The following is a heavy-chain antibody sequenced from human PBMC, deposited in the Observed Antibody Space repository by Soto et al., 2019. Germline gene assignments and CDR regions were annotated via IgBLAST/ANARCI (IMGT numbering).Heavy chain of an antibody. Sequence: TLSLTCSVSGAAFNSGNYYWSWIRQVPGKGLEWIGHIYVTGAVDYNPSLRDRITISQDTSERQFSLNLRLVTAADTAVYYCARLRIATNNYKWFDPWGQGTLVTVSS. V-gene: IGHV4-31*03. CDR3: ARLRIATNNYKWFDP. CDR1: GAAFNSGNYY. J-gene: IGHJ5*02. D-gene: IGHD2-21*01. CDR2: IYVTGAV.